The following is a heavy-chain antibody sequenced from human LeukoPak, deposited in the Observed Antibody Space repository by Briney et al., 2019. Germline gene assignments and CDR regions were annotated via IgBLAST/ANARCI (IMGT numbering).Heavy chain of an antibody. CDR2: IYSGGST. CDR1: EFTFNDLG. Sequence: GGSLSFSCAASEFTFNDLGMSWVPQAQGKGWNWCLVIYSGGSTCYADSVKGRFTISRDNPKNTLYFQMNSLRAEDTAVYFCARRFYYGSGYAFDLWGQGTMVTVSS. D-gene: IGHD3-3*01. CDR3: ARRFYYGSGYAFDL. J-gene: IGHJ3*01. V-gene: IGHV3-53*01.